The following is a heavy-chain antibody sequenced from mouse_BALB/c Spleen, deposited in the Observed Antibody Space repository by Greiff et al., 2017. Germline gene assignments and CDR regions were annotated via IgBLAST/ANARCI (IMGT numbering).Heavy chain of an antibody. J-gene: IGHJ4*01. Sequence: QVQLQQPGAELVKPGASVKLSCKASGYTFTSYWMHWVKQRPGQGLEWIGEINPSNGRTNYNEKFKSKATLTADKSSSTAYMQLSSLTSEDSAVYYCARYGNYAMDYWGQGTSVTVSS. D-gene: IGHD2-1*01. CDR1: GYTFTSYW. CDR3: ARYGNYAMDY. V-gene: IGHV1S81*02. CDR2: INPSNGRT.